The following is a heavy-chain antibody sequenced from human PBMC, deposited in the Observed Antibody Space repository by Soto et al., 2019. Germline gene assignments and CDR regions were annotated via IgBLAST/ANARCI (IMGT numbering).Heavy chain of an antibody. D-gene: IGHD3-10*01. V-gene: IGHV4-59*01. CDR1: GGSISSYY. CDR3: ARDLTYYYGSGSYEASDY. Sequence: PSETLSLTCTVSGGSISSYYWSWIRQPPGKGLEWIGYIYYSGSTNYNPSLESRVTISVDTSKNQFSLKLSSLRSEDTAVYYCARDLTYYYGSGSYEASDYWGQGTLVTVSS. CDR2: IYYSGST. J-gene: IGHJ4*02.